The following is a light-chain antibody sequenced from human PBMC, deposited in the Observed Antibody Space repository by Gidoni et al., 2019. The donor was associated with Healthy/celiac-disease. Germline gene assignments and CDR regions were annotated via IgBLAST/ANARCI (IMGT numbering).Light chain of an antibody. CDR1: KLGDKY. V-gene: IGLV3-1*01. Sequence: SYELTQPPSVSVSPGQTASITCSGAKLGDKYACWYQQKPGQSPVLVIYQDSKRPSGIPERFSGSNSGNTATLTISGTQAMDEADYYGQAWDSSTVVFGGGTKLTVL. CDR2: QDS. CDR3: QAWDSSTVV. J-gene: IGLJ2*01.